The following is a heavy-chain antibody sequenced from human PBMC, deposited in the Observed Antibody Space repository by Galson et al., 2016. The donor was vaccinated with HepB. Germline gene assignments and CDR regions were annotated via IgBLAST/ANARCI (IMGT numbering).Heavy chain of an antibody. V-gene: IGHV3-23*01. CDR1: GFSFYSFA. CDR3: AKVPLGERKVTFGAVRRKKGITFFDH. Sequence: SLRLSCAASGFSFYSFAMGWVRQAPGKGLEWVSGISDSGGNTWDADSVKGRFIISRDNSKNTLYLQLNRLRAEDTAGYYCAKVPLGERKVTFGAVRRKKGITFFDHWGQGTLVTVSS. J-gene: IGHJ4*02. D-gene: IGHD3-16*01. CDR2: ISDSGGNT.